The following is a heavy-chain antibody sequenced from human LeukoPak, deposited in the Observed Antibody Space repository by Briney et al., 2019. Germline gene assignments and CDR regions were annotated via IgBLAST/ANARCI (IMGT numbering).Heavy chain of an antibody. CDR3: ARVPGTPNADY. V-gene: IGHV4-39*01. Sequence: SETLSLTCAVSGASISGSGYYLGWIRQPPGKGLEWFGNIYYTGSTYYNASLQSRVTISIDTSKNQFSLKLSSVTAADTAVYYCARVPGTPNADYWGQGTLVTVSS. CDR2: IYYTGST. J-gene: IGHJ4*02. CDR1: GASISGSGYY.